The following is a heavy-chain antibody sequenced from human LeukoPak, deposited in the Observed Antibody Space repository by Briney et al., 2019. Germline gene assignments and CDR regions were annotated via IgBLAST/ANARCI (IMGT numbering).Heavy chain of an antibody. CDR2: IYNSGNT. J-gene: IGHJ4*02. Sequence: GGSLRLSCAASGFNVSSNYMSWVRQTPGKGLEWVSLIYNSGNTYYADSVKGRVTISRGISKNMLYLQMNSLRADDTAVYYCAKHVGSARHFDYWGQGTLVTVSS. CDR3: AKHVGSARHFDY. V-gene: IGHV3-53*01. D-gene: IGHD6-6*01. CDR1: GFNVSSNY.